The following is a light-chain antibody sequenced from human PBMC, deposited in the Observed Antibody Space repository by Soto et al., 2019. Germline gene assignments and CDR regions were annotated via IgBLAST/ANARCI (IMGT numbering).Light chain of an antibody. CDR2: AAS. J-gene: IGKJ2*01. CDR1: QGISSY. V-gene: IGKV1-8*01. CDR3: QQYYSYPLT. Sequence: AIRMTQSPSSLSASTGDRVTITCRASQGISSYLAWYQQKPGKAPKLLIYAASTLQSGVPLRFSGSGSGTDFTLTISCLQSEDFATYYCQQYYSYPLTFGQGTKLEIK.